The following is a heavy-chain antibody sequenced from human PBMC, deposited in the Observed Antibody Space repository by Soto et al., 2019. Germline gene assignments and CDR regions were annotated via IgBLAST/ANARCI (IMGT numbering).Heavy chain of an antibody. Sequence: QVQLVQPGPEVKKPGASVKVSCEASGYTFTTSGISWVRQAPGQGLEWMGWISTYNGDTNSAQKFQGRVTMTADTSTGTVYMELMSLKSDDTAVYYCARQGSWPYYYYGLDVWGQGTTVTVSS. D-gene: IGHD1-26*01. CDR1: GYTFTTSG. V-gene: IGHV1-18*01. CDR3: ARQGSWPYYYYGLDV. J-gene: IGHJ6*02. CDR2: ISTYNGDT.